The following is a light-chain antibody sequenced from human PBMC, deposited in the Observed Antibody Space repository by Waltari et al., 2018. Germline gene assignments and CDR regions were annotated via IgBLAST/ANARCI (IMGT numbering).Light chain of an antibody. Sequence: QSALTQPASVSGSPGQSITISCTGTSSAVGRYNLVSWYQQHPGKAPKLMIYEGSNRPSGISHRFSGSKSGNTASLTISGLQAEDEADYYCCSYAVGAIYVFGTGTKVTVL. V-gene: IGLV2-23*01. CDR1: SSAVGRYNL. CDR2: EGS. CDR3: CSYAVGAIYV. J-gene: IGLJ1*01.